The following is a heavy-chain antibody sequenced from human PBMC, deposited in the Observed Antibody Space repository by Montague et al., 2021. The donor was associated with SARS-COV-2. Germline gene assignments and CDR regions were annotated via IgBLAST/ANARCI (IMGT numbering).Heavy chain of an antibody. CDR1: GGSISSGSYY. D-gene: IGHD2-2*01. Sequence: TLSLTCSVSGGSISSGSYYWSWIRQPAGKGLEWIGRIYISGSTNYNPSLKSRVTMSVDTSKNQFSLKLSSVTAADTAVYYCARTVVVPAAMSRYYGMDVWGQGTSVTVFS. CDR2: IYISGST. V-gene: IGHV4-61*02. CDR3: ARTVVVPAAMSRYYGMDV. J-gene: IGHJ6*02.